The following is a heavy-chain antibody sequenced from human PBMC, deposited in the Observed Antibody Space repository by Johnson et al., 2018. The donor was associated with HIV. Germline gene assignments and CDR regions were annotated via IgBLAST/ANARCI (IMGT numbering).Heavy chain of an antibody. Sequence: QVQLVESGGGVVQPGRSLRVSCAASGFSFSSYGMHWVRQAPGKGLEWVAVISHDGSTKYYVDSVRGRFTISRDNSKNTLYLQMNSLGAEETAVYYCARDRGCEDHDGFDIWGQGTMVTVSS. CDR3: ARDRGCEDHDGFDI. CDR1: GFSFSSYG. CDR2: ISHDGSTK. V-gene: IGHV3-30*03. J-gene: IGHJ3*02. D-gene: IGHD2-15*01.